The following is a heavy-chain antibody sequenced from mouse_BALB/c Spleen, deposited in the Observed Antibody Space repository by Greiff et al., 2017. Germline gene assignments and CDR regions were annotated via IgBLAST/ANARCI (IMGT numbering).Heavy chain of an antibody. CDR1: GFTFSSYT. J-gene: IGHJ4*01. CDR2: ISNGGGST. CDR3: ARHYYGSTSYAMDY. Sequence: EVKLVESGGGLVQPGGSLKLSCAASGFTFSSYTMSWVRQTPEKRLEWVAYISNGGGSTYYPDTVKGRFTISRDNAKNTLYLQMSSLKSEDTAMYYCARHYYGSTSYAMDYWGQGTAGTVSS. V-gene: IGHV5-12-2*01. D-gene: IGHD1-1*01.